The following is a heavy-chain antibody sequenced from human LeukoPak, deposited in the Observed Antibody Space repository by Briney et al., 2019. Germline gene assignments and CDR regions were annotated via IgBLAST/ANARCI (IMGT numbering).Heavy chain of an antibody. J-gene: IGHJ4*02. CDR3: ARGGFDF. CDR1: GFTFSSYG. CDR2: IRYDGSNK. D-gene: IGHD3-16*01. V-gene: IGHV3-30*02. Sequence: GGSLRLSCAASGFTFSSYGMHWVRQAPGKGLEWVAFIRYDGSNKYYADSVKGRFTISRDNAKNSLYLQMNSLRADDTAVYYCARGGFDFWGQGTLVTVSS.